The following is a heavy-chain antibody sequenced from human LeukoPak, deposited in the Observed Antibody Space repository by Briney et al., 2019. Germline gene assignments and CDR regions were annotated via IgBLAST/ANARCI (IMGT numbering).Heavy chain of an antibody. Sequence: HTGGSLRLSCAASGFTLSTYWMSWVRQAPGKGLEWVANIKQDESEKYYVDSVKGRFTISRDNAKNSLYLQMNSLRAEDTAVYYCARPRWLQFGPHDSWGQGTLVTVSS. CDR1: GFTLSTYW. V-gene: IGHV3-7*01. D-gene: IGHD5-24*01. CDR3: ARPRWLQFGPHDS. CDR2: IKQDESEK. J-gene: IGHJ4*02.